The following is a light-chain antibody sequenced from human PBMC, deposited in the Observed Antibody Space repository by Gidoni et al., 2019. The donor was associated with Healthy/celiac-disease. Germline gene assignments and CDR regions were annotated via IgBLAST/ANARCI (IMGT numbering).Light chain of an antibody. V-gene: IGKV3-11*01. CDR1: QSVRSY. CDR3: QQRSNWPPGT. J-gene: IGKJ4*01. CDR2: DAS. Sequence: EIVLTQSPATLSLSPGERATLSCRASQSVRSYLAWYQQQPGQAPRLLIYDASNRATGIPARFSGSVSGTDFTLTISSLEPEDFAVYYCQQRSNWPPGTFGGGTKVEIK.